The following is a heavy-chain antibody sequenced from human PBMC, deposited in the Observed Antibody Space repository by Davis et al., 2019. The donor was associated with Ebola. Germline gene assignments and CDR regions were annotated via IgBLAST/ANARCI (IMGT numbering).Heavy chain of an antibody. CDR1: GFTFSSYG. CDR2: ISGSGGST. V-gene: IGHV3-21*01. Sequence: PGGSLRLSCAASGFTFSSYGMHWVRQAPGKGLEWVSAISGSGGSTYYADSVKGRFTISRDNAKNSLYLQMNSLRAEDTAVYYCARDENYYDSSGYSYAFDIWGQGTMVTVSS. J-gene: IGHJ3*02. CDR3: ARDENYYDSSGYSYAFDI. D-gene: IGHD3-22*01.